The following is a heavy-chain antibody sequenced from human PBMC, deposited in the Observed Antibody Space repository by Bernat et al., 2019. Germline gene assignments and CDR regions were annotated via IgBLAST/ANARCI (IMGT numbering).Heavy chain of an antibody. D-gene: IGHD2-2*01. Sequence: EVQLVESGGGLVQPGGSLRLSCAASGFTFSSYAMSWVRQAPGKGLEWVSAISGSGGSTVYADSVKGRFTISGDNAKNTLYLKMNSLRAEDTAVYYVAKDFWGGGDIVVVPAASDYWGQGTLVTVSS. CDR3: AKDFWGGGDIVVVPAASDY. J-gene: IGHJ4*02. V-gene: IGHV3-23*04. CDR2: ISGSGGST. CDR1: GFTFSSYA.